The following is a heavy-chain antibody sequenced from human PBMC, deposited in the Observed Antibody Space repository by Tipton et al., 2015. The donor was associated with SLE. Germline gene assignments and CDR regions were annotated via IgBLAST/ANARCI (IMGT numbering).Heavy chain of an antibody. CDR1: GDTFIRYY. CDR2: IDPSGATT. J-gene: IGHJ3*02. D-gene: IGHD6-19*01. V-gene: IGHV1-46*01. CDR3: AREGAVGYAFDI. Sequence: QSGAEVKKPGASVKVSCKASGDTFIRYYIHWVRQAPGQGLEWMGMIDPSGATTPYAQKFQGRVAMTTDTSTSTAYMELRSLRSDDTAVYYCAREGAVGYAFDIWGQGTMVTVSS.